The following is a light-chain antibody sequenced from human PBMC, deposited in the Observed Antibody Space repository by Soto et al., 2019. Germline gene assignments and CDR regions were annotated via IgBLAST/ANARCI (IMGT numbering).Light chain of an antibody. J-gene: IGKJ5*01. Sequence: IVLTQSPGTMSLSPGERPTLSCKASQSVSSNFLACDQKKPGQAPRLLFYAASSRATGIPDRFSGSGSGTDLTLTISRLETEDFAVYYCQQYNNWPPITFGQGTRLEIK. CDR1: QSVSSNF. CDR3: QQYNNWPPIT. V-gene: IGKV3-20*01. CDR2: AAS.